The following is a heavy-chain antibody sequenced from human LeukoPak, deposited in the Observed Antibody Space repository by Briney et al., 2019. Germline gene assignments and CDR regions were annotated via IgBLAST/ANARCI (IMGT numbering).Heavy chain of an antibody. CDR3: ARDQLSYYYYYGMDV. J-gene: IGHJ6*02. Sequence: ASVTVSFKASGYNFSSYYMHWVRQAPGQGLEWMGIINPSGDSTSYAQKFQGRVTVTRDTSTSTAYMELSSLRSEDTAVYYCARDQLSYYYYYGMDVWGQGTTVTVSS. V-gene: IGHV1-46*01. CDR1: GYNFSSYY. D-gene: IGHD1-1*01. CDR2: INPSGDST.